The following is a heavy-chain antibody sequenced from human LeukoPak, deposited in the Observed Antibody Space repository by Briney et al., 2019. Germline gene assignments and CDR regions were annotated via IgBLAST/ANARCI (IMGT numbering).Heavy chain of an antibody. Sequence: GGSLRLSCEASGFSFSSFWMSWVRQAPGKGLEWVANIKQGGSEENYVDSVKGRFTISRDNAKKSLYLQMNSLRVEDTAVYYCARFISLGAWGQGTLVTVSS. J-gene: IGHJ5*02. CDR3: ARFISLGA. V-gene: IGHV3-7*01. D-gene: IGHD3-10*01. CDR2: IKQGGSEE. CDR1: GFSFSSFW.